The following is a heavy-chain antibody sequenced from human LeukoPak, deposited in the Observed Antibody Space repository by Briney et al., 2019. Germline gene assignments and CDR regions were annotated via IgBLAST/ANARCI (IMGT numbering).Heavy chain of an antibody. J-gene: IGHJ5*02. D-gene: IGHD3-10*01. CDR1: GYTFTSYG. Sequence: ASVKVSCKASGYTFTSYGISWVRQAPGQGLEWMGWISAYNGNTNYAQKLQGRVTMTTDTSTSTAYMELRSLRSDDTAVYYCARALLWFGEPPPNWFDPWGQGTLVTVSS. CDR3: ARALLWFGEPPPNWFDP. V-gene: IGHV1-18*01. CDR2: ISAYNGNT.